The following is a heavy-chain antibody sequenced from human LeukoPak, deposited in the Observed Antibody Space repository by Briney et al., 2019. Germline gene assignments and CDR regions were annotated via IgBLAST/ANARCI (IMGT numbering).Heavy chain of an antibody. V-gene: IGHV1-24*01. Sequence: ASVKVSCKVSGYTLTELSTHWVRRAPGKGLEWMGGFDPEDGETIYAQKFQGRVTMTEDTSTDTAYMELSSLRSEDTAVYYCATGGSGSYYELDYWGQGTLVTVSS. D-gene: IGHD3-10*01. CDR1: GYTLTELS. CDR3: ATGGSGSYYELDY. CDR2: FDPEDGET. J-gene: IGHJ4*02.